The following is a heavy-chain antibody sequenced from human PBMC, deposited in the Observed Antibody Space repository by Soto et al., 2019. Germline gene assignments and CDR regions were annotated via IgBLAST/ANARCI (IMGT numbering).Heavy chain of an antibody. J-gene: IGHJ5*02. V-gene: IGHV4-61*03. D-gene: IGHD3-22*01. Sequence: SETLSLTCSVSGGSVRTGSYHWSWIRQPPGKGLEWIGFIPNNGSTYYNPSLNSRVTLSIDMTNNHVSLILNSVTAADTAVYYCARVGPWVPYYYDSSPYTFENWFDPWGQGTLVTVSS. CDR3: ARVGPWVPYYYDSSPYTFENWFDP. CDR2: IPNNGST. CDR1: GGSVRTGSYH.